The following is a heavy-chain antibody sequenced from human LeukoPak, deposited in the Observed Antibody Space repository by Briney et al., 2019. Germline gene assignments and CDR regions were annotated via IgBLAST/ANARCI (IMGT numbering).Heavy chain of an antibody. V-gene: IGHV4-59*08. Sequence: SETLSLTCTVSGGSITSYYWSWIRQPPGKGLEWIGYIYYSGSTNYNPSLKSRVTISVDTSKNQFSLKLSSVTAADTAVYYCAKTAMVTAYYMDVWGKGTTVTISS. CDR2: IYYSGST. CDR1: GGSITSYY. J-gene: IGHJ6*03. CDR3: AKTAMVTAYYMDV. D-gene: IGHD5-18*01.